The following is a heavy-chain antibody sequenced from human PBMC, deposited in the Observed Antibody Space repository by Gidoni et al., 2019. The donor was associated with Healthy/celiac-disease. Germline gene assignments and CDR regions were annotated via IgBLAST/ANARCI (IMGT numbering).Heavy chain of an antibody. CDR1: GGSISSSSYY. D-gene: IGHD3-10*01. V-gene: IGHV4-39*02. Sequence: QLQLQESGPGLVKPSETLSLTCTVSGGSISSSSYYWGWIRQPPGKGLEWIGSIYYSGSTYYNPSLKSRVTISVDTSKNQFSLKLSSVTAADTAVYYCARDYYGSGSYIGYWGQGTLVTVSS. J-gene: IGHJ4*02. CDR3: ARDYYGSGSYIGY. CDR2: IYYSGST.